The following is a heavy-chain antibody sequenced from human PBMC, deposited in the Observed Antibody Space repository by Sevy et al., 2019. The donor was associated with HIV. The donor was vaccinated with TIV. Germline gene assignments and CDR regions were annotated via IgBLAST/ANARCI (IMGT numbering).Heavy chain of an antibody. Sequence: GGSLRLSCAASGFTFSSYAMSWVRQAPGKGLEWVSAISGSGGSTYYADSVKGRFTISRDNSKNTLYLQMNSLRAEDTAVYYCAKDLGYCSGGSCYPIDYYYYYYGMDVWGQGTTVTVSS. CDR1: GFTFSSYA. CDR2: ISGSGGST. V-gene: IGHV3-23*01. J-gene: IGHJ6*02. CDR3: AKDLGYCSGGSCYPIDYYYYYYGMDV. D-gene: IGHD2-15*01.